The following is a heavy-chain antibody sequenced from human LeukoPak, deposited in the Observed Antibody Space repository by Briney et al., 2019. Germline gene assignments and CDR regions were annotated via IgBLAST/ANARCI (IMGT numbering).Heavy chain of an antibody. V-gene: IGHV5-10-1*01. Sequence: GESLKISCKGSAYSFTSYWISWVRQMPGKGRGWMGRIDPSDSYTNYSPSFQGRVTIPADKSISTAYLQWASLKAWDTAMFYCASLEMATDYWGQGTLVTVSS. J-gene: IGHJ4*02. CDR2: IDPSDSYT. CDR1: AYSFTSYW. D-gene: IGHD5-24*01. CDR3: ASLEMATDY.